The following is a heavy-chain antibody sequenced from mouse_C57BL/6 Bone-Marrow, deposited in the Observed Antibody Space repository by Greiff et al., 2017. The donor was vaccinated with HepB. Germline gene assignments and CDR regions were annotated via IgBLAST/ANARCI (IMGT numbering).Heavy chain of an antibody. CDR3: ARRLYNYCFAY. D-gene: IGHD2-12*01. J-gene: IGHJ3*01. CDR2: ISSGGSYT. Sequence: EAKRVESGGDLVKPGGSLKFSGAAPGFTFSSSGMSWVRQTPDKRLEWVATISSGGSYTNYPDSVKGRFTISRDNAKSTLYLQMSSLKSEDTAMYYCARRLYNYCFAYWGQGTLVTVSA. V-gene: IGHV5-6*02. CDR1: GFTFSSSG.